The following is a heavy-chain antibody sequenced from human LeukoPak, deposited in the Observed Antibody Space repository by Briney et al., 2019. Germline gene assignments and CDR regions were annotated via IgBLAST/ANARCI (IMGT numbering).Heavy chain of an antibody. V-gene: IGHV4-59*01. J-gene: IGHJ4*02. Sequence: SETLSLTCTVSGGSISSYNWTWIRQSPGKGLEWIGNIYYTGSTNYNPSFKGRVTISVDTSKNQFSLRLTSVTAADTAVFYCARGASGWYWLDYWGRGTLVTVSS. CDR3: ARGASGWYWLDY. D-gene: IGHD6-19*01. CDR2: IYYTGST. CDR1: GGSISSYN.